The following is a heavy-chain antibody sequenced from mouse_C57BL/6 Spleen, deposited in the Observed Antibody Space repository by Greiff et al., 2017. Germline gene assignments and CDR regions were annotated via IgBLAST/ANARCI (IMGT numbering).Heavy chain of an antibody. V-gene: IGHV1-18*01. Sequence: VQLQQSVPELVKPGASVKIPCKASGYTFTDYNMDWVKQSHGKSLEWIGDINPNNGGTIYNQKFKGKATLTVEKSSSTAYMELRSLTSEDTAVYYCALLTAVLSLYFHVWCTRTTAIIS. CDR3: ALLTAVLSLYFHV. CDR2: INPNNGGT. CDR1: GYTFTDYN. J-gene: IGHJ1*03. D-gene: IGHD1-1*01.